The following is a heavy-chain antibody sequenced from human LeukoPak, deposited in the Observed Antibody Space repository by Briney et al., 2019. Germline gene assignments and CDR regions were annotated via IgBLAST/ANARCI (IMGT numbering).Heavy chain of an antibody. J-gene: IGHJ4*02. CDR1: GYTFTSYG. D-gene: IGHD3-10*01. CDR3: ARDSFLITMVRGVHFDY. CDR2: ISAYNGNT. Sequence: ASVKVSRKASGYTFTSYGISWVRQAPGQGLEWMGWISAYNGNTNYAQKLQGRVTMTTDTSTSTAYMELRSLRSDDTAVYYCARDSFLITMVRGVHFDYWGQGTLVTVSS. V-gene: IGHV1-18*01.